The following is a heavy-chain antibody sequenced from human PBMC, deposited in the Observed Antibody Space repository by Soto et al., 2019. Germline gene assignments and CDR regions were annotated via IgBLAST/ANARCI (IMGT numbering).Heavy chain of an antibody. CDR3: AGTGYFSASYYFDY. Sequence: PSETLSLTCTVSGGSISSGDYYWSWIRQPPGKGLEWIGYIYYSGSTYYNPSLKSRVTISVDTSKNQFSLKLSSVTAADTAVYYCAGTGYFSASYYFDYWGQGTLVTVSS. V-gene: IGHV4-30-4*01. D-gene: IGHD3-9*01. CDR2: IYYSGST. J-gene: IGHJ4*02. CDR1: GGSISSGDYY.